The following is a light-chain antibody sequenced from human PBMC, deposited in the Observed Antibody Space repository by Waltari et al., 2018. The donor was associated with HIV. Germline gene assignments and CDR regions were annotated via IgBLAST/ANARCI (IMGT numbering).Light chain of an antibody. J-gene: IGKJ3*01. CDR2: GAS. CDR1: QSLSSNY. Sequence: EIVLTQSPGTLSLSPGERATRSCRSSQSLSSNYLAWYQQKPGQAPRLLIFGASSRATDIPDRFSGSGSGTDFTLTIRRLEPEDFAVYYCQQNGNSLTFGPGTKVNIK. CDR3: QQNGNSLT. V-gene: IGKV3-20*01.